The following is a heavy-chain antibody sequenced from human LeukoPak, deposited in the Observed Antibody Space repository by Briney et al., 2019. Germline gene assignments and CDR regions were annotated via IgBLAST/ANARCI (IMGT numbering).Heavy chain of an antibody. CDR1: GFTFSTYE. D-gene: IGHD1-26*01. CDR2: ISSSGLSI. CDR3: ACLVGATQDV. Sequence: PGGSLRLSCAASGFTFSTYEMNWVRQAPGKGLEWVSYISSSGLSIYYADSVKGRFTISRDNAKNSLYLQMNSLRAEDTAVYYCACLVGATQDVWGKGTTVIVSS. J-gene: IGHJ6*04. V-gene: IGHV3-48*03.